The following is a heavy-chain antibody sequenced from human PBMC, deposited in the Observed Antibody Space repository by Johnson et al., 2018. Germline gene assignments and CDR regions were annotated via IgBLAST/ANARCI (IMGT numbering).Heavy chain of an antibody. CDR3: ARELRHGDYYYYYGMDV. D-gene: IGHD4-17*01. CDR1: GGSISSYS. J-gene: IGHJ6*02. Sequence: QVQLQESGPGLVKPSETLSLICTVSGGSISSYSWSWIRQPPGKRLEWIGYIYYSGSTNYNPSLKSRVTISVDTSKNQFSLKLTSVTAADTAVYYCARELRHGDYYYYYGMDVWGQGTTVTVSS. CDR2: IYYSGST. V-gene: IGHV4-59*01.